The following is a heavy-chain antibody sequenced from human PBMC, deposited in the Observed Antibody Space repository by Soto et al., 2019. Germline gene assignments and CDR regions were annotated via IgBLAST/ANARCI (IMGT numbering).Heavy chain of an antibody. V-gene: IGHV3-23*01. Sequence: GSLSLSCAASGFTFSSYAMSLVRQAPGKGLEWVSAISGSGGSTYYADSVKGRFTISRDNSKNTLYLQMNSLRAEDTAVYYCAKDDFWLAGPLYFDYWGQGTLVTVSS. CDR3: AKDDFWLAGPLYFDY. J-gene: IGHJ4*02. CDR2: ISGSGGST. CDR1: GFTFSSYA. D-gene: IGHD3-3*01.